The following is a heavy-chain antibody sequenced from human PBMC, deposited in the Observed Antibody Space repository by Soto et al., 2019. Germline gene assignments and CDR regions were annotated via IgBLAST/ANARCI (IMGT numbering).Heavy chain of an antibody. CDR2: ISPFGGAT. CDR1: GDSVSNDY. V-gene: IGHV1-46*01. J-gene: IGHJ6*02. Sequence: ASLKVSCKASGDSVSNDYLHWVRQAPGQGFEWSGVISPFGGATAYAQSFKGRVTVTMDKSSTTFYLELSSLRSDDTAVYYCAREANYGMDVWGQGTTVTVSS. CDR3: AREANYGMDV.